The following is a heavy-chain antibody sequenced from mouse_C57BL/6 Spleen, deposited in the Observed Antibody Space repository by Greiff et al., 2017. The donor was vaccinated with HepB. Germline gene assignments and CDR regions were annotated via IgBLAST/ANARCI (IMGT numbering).Heavy chain of an antibody. Sequence: EVQLQQSGPELVKPGASVKMSCKASGYTFTDYNMHWVKQSHGKSLEWIGYINPNNGGTSYNQKFKGKATLTVNKSSSTAYMELRSLTSEDSAVYYCARSNYQWRYFDYWGQGTTLTVSS. CDR3: ARSNYQWRYFDY. V-gene: IGHV1-22*01. D-gene: IGHD2-5*01. CDR1: GYTFTDYN. CDR2: INPNNGGT. J-gene: IGHJ2*01.